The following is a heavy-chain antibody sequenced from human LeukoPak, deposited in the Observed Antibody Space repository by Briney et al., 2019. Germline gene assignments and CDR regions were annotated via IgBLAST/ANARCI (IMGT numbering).Heavy chain of an antibody. CDR1: GYTFTSYD. Sequence: GASVKVSCKASGYTFTSYDINWVRQATRQRLEWMGWMNPNSGNTGYAQKFQGRDTMPRNTSISTAYMELSSLRSENTAVYYCASGHTRVGLVLGYWGQGTLVTVSP. J-gene: IGHJ4*02. V-gene: IGHV1-8*01. CDR3: ASGHTRVGLVLGY. CDR2: MNPNSGNT. D-gene: IGHD3-3*02.